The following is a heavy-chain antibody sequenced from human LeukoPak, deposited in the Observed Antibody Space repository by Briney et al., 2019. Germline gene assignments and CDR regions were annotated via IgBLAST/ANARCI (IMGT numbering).Heavy chain of an antibody. J-gene: IGHJ5*02. D-gene: IGHD6-13*01. CDR2: IKQNGSEK. CDR3: ARDYLIGYSSSWYWFDP. V-gene: IGHV3-7*01. CDR1: GFTFSSYW. Sequence: GGSLRLSCAASGFTFSSYWMSWVRQAPGKGLEWVANIKQNGSEKYYVDSVKGRFTISRDNAKNSLYLQMNSRRAEDTAVYYCARDYLIGYSSSWYWFDPWGQGTLVTVSS.